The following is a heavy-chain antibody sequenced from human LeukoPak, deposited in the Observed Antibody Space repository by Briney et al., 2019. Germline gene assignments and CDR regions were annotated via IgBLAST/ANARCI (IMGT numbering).Heavy chain of an antibody. CDR3: ARLGADF. CDR2: IYYSGST. CDR1: GGSVSSGSY. Sequence: SETLSLTCTVSGGSVSSGSYWSWIRQPPGKGLEWIGYIYYSGSTNYNPSLKSRVTISVDTSKNQFSLKLSSVTAADTAVYYCARLGADFWGQGTRVTVSS. V-gene: IGHV4-61*01. D-gene: IGHD4/OR15-4a*01. J-gene: IGHJ4*02.